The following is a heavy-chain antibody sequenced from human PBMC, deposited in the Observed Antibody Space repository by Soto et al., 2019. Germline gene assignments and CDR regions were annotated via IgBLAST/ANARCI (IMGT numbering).Heavy chain of an antibody. V-gene: IGHV4-4*02. CDR3: ARGGRWVFDY. CDR1: GGSISTDNW. Sequence: QVQLEESGPGLVKPSGTLSLTCAVSGGSISTDNWWSWVRQAPGKGLEWVGEIYHSGSTNYNPSLKSRLTISIDTSKDQFSLDVRSVTAADTAVYYCARGGRWVFDYWGQGTLVTVSS. CDR2: IYHSGST. D-gene: IGHD6-13*01. J-gene: IGHJ4*02.